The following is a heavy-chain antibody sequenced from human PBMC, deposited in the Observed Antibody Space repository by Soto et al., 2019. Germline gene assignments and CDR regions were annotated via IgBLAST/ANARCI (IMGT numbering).Heavy chain of an antibody. V-gene: IGHV1-18*04. Sequence: GASGKVSCKASGYTFTAYGVNWVRQAPGQGLEWMGWVSPYNGDTTYAQNFQGRVTMTTDTSTRTAYMELRSLRSDDTAVYYCAREVGHMDVWGQGTTVTVSS. CDR3: AREVGHMDV. CDR2: VSPYNGDT. J-gene: IGHJ6*02. D-gene: IGHD2-2*01. CDR1: GYTFTAYG.